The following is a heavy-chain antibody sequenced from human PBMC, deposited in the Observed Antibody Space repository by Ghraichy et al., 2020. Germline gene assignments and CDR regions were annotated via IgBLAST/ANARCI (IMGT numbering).Heavy chain of an antibody. CDR2: NNHGGTN. CDR3: ARAYRCGGGWCSTWDS. V-gene: IGHV4-34*01. Sequence: SETLSLTCAVYGGSFSGYYWSWIRQPPGKGLEWSGENNHGGTNNYNPSLTSRVTMSLDTSENQFSLKLTSVTAADKALYFCARAYRCGGGWCSTWDSWGQGTLVTVSS. CDR1: GGSFSGYY. J-gene: IGHJ5*02. D-gene: IGHD2-21*01.